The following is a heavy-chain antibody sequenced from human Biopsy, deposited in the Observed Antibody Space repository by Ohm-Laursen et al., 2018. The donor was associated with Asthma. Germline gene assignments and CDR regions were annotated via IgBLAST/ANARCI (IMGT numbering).Heavy chain of an antibody. CDR3: ARTYNDFLTGQVNDAFAL. D-gene: IGHD3-9*01. Sequence: ASVTASCQASGSTFIHYAIHWVHQAPGQRLECMRWINAGNGNTKYSQKFQGRVTITRDTSASTAYMDLRSLRSEDTAMYYCARTYNDFLTGQVNDAFALWGQGTMVTVSS. CDR1: GSTFIHYA. V-gene: IGHV1-3*01. CDR2: INAGNGNT. J-gene: IGHJ3*01.